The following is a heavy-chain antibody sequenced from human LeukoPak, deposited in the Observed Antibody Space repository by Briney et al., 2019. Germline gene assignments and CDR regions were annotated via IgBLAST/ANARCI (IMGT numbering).Heavy chain of an antibody. CDR3: AGGGENSGFDY. V-gene: IGHV3-30*02. D-gene: IGHD6-19*01. CDR2: IRYDGSNK. J-gene: IGHJ4*02. CDR1: GFTFSSYD. Sequence: GGSLRLSCAASGFTFSSYDMHWVGQAPGKGLEWVAFIRYDGSNKYYADSVKGRFTISRDNAKNSLYLQMNSLRAEDTALYYCAGGGENSGFDYWGQGTLVIVPS.